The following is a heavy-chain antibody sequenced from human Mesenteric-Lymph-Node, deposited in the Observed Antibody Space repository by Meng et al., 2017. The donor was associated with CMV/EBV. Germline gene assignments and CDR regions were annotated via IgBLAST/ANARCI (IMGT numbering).Heavy chain of an antibody. CDR2: IYYSGST. D-gene: IGHD3-10*01. Sequence: QLQLQESGPGLVKPSETLSLTCTVSGGSISSSSYYWGWIRQPPGKGLEWIGSIYYSGSTYYNPSLKSRVTISVDTSKNQFSLKLSSVTAADTAVYYCARPHYYGSGSSSWFDPWGQGTLVTVSS. CDR3: ARPHYYGSGSSSWFDP. J-gene: IGHJ5*02. V-gene: IGHV4-39*01. CDR1: GGSISSSSYY.